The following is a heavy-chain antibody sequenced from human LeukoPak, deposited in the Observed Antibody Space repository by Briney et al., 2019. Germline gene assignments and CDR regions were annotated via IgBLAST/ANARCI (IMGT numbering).Heavy chain of an antibody. Sequence: PGGSLRLSCAASGFTFRSYVMSWVRQAPGKGLEWVSTISGSGGSTSYPDSVKGRFIISRDNSQNTLYLQMKSVRDEDTAVYYCAKGRDYGGKMGGFDPWGQGTLVTVSS. D-gene: IGHD4-23*01. CDR2: ISGSGGST. CDR1: GFTFRSYV. V-gene: IGHV3-23*01. J-gene: IGHJ5*02. CDR3: AKGRDYGGKMGGFDP.